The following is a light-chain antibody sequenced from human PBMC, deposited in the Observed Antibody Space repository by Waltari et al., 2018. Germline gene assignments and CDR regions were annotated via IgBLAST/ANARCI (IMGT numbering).Light chain of an antibody. Sequence: DMQMTQSPSSLSVSVGDRVTITFRESQDISNFLAWSQQKPGKVPKFLIYGASSVQSGVPSRFSGSGSGTDFTLTINSLHPEDVGVYYCQKYDSAPLTFGGGTRVDIK. CDR1: QDISNF. J-gene: IGKJ4*01. V-gene: IGKV1-27*01. CDR2: GAS. CDR3: QKYDSAPLT.